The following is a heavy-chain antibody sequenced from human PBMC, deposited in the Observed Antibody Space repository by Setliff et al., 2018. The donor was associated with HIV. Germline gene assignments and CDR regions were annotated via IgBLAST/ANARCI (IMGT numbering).Heavy chain of an antibody. D-gene: IGHD3-3*01. Sequence: PSATLSLTCSVSGGSISGYYWNWVRQPPGKGLEWMGYIYYSGSTDYNPALKRRVPISLGTSKNQFSLKLSSLTAADTAVYYCARGAYYNFWSGYSAGGGSLGPWGQGTLVTVSS. V-gene: IGHV4-59*01. CDR1: GGSISGYY. CDR3: ARGAYYNFWSGYSAGGGSLGP. CDR2: IYYSGST. J-gene: IGHJ5*02.